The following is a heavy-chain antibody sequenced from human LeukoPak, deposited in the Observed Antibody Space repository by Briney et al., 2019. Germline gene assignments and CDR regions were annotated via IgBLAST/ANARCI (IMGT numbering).Heavy chain of an antibody. D-gene: IGHD1-1*01. CDR2: ISGSGGST. V-gene: IGHV3-23*01. Sequence: GGSLRLSCAASGFTFSSYAMSWVRQAPGKGLEWVSTISGSGGSTYYADSVKGRFTISRDNSKNTLYLQMNSLRAEDTAVYYCARLDSWILYGMDVWGQGTTVTVSS. J-gene: IGHJ6*02. CDR3: ARLDSWILYGMDV. CDR1: GFTFSSYA.